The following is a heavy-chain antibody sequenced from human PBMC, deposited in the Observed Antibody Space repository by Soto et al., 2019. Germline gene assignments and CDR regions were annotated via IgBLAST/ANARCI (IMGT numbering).Heavy chain of an antibody. V-gene: IGHV3-21*05. D-gene: IGHD3-16*01. CDR1: GFTFSNYS. CDR2: ISSSSSNI. J-gene: IGHJ5*02. Sequence: PGGSLRLSCAASGFTFSNYSMNWIRQAPGKGLEWVSYISSSSSNIYYADSVKGRFTISRDNAKNSLYLQMNSLRAEDTAVYYCAAFNDYIWEREKNYWFDPWGQGTLVTVSS. CDR3: AAFNDYIWEREKNYWFDP.